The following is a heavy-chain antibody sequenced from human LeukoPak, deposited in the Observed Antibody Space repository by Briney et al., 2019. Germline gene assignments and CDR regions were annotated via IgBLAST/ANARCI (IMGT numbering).Heavy chain of an antibody. CDR1: GGSISSYY. V-gene: IGHV4-4*07. Sequence: SETLSLTCTVSGGSISSYYRSWIRQPAGKGLEWIGRIYTSGSTNYNPSLKSRVTMSVDTSKNQFSLKLSSVTAADTAVYYCARDTDFDWFNGMDVWGQGTTVTVSS. J-gene: IGHJ6*02. CDR2: IYTSGST. D-gene: IGHD3-9*01. CDR3: ARDTDFDWFNGMDV.